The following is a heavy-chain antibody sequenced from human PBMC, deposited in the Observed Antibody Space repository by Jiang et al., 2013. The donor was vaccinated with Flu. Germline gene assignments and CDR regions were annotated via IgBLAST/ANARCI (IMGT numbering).Heavy chain of an antibody. CDR1: GGSISSYY. V-gene: IGHV4-59*01. Sequence: GSGLVKPSETLSLTCTVSGGSISSYYWSWIRQPPGKGLEWIGYIYYSGSTNYNPSLKSRVTISVDTSKNQFSLKLSSVTAADTAVYYCARIVCSGGSCYYFDYWGQGTLVTVSS. J-gene: IGHJ4*02. CDR2: IYYSGST. D-gene: IGHD2-15*01. CDR3: ARIVCSGGSCYYFDY.